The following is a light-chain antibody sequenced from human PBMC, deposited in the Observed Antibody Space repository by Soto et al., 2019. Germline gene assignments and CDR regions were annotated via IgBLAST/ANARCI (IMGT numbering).Light chain of an antibody. V-gene: IGKV1-9*01. J-gene: IGKJ5*01. CDR3: QQLKNYPLT. CDR1: QGISSY. Sequence: DIQLTQSPSFLSASVGDRVTITCRASQGISSYLAWYQQRAGKAPKFLMYAAPTLQSGVPSRFNGSGSGTEFALTISSLQPEDFATYYCQQLKNYPLTFGGGTRLEIK. CDR2: AAP.